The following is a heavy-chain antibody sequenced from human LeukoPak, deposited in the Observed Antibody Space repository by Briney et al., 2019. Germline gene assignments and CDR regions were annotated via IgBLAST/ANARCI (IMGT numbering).Heavy chain of an antibody. Sequence: PGGSLRLSCTASGFSFSNAWVSWVRQAPGKGLESVSAISSNGGSTYYANSVKGRFTISRDNSKNTLYLQMGSLRAEDLAVYYCARDFGLTGKVDYWGQGTLVTVSS. CDR2: ISSNGGST. J-gene: IGHJ4*02. V-gene: IGHV3-64*01. CDR3: ARDFGLTGKVDY. D-gene: IGHD1-20*01. CDR1: GFSFSNAW.